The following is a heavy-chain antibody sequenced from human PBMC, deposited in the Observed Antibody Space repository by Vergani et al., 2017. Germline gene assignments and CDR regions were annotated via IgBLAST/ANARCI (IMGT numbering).Heavy chain of an antibody. Sequence: EVQLVESGGGLVQPGRSLRLSRAASGFTFSNAWMSWVRQAPGKGLEWVGRIKSKTDGGTTDYAAPVKGRFTISRDDSKNTLYLQMNSLKTEDTAVYYCTTVGWSSPGVVDYWGQGTLVTVSS. J-gene: IGHJ4*02. CDR2: IKSKTDGGTT. D-gene: IGHD6-19*01. CDR1: GFTFSNAW. V-gene: IGHV3-15*01. CDR3: TTVGWSSPGVVDY.